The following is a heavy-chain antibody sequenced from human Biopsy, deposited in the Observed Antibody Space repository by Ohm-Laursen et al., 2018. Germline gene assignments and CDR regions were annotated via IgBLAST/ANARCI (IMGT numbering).Heavy chain of an antibody. CDR2: ISYSRDT. V-gene: IGHV4-59*08. Sequence: SDPLSLTCTVSGGSISGSSWSWLRQAPGKGLEWIGYISYSRDTNYNPSLKSRITISVYPSKNQFSLKLPSVTAADTAVYYCAKHGSGWTGDDAFHIWGQGTMVTVSS. D-gene: IGHD6-19*01. CDR1: GGSISGSS. CDR3: AKHGSGWTGDDAFHI. J-gene: IGHJ3*02.